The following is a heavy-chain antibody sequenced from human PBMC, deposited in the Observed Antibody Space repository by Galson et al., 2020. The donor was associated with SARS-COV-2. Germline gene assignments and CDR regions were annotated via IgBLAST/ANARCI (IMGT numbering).Heavy chain of an antibody. J-gene: IGHJ3*02. CDR3: ARRDYPTGRDFWSWRARENAFDI. D-gene: IGHD3-3*01. V-gene: IGHV4-4*02. CDR1: GGSISRSNW. Sequence: SATLSPTCAVSGGSISRSNWRSWVSQPPGKALVSIGEISHSGSANYNPPLTSPGTISVDKSKNQFALKLSSVTAADTAVYYCARRDYPTGRDFWSWRARENAFDIWGQGTMVTVSS. CDR2: ISHSGSA.